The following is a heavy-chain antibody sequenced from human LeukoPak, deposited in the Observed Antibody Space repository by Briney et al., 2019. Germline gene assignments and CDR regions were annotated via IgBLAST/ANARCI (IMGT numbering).Heavy chain of an antibody. CDR1: GFTFSSCS. CDR2: ISSSSGTI. Sequence: GGSLRLSCAASGFTFSSCSMNWVRQAPGKGLEWVSYISSSSGTIYYADSVKGRFTISRDNAKNSLYLQMNSLRDEDTAVYYCAREGSSSWSNDAFDIWGQGTMVTVSS. V-gene: IGHV3-48*02. J-gene: IGHJ3*02. D-gene: IGHD6-13*01. CDR3: AREGSSSWSNDAFDI.